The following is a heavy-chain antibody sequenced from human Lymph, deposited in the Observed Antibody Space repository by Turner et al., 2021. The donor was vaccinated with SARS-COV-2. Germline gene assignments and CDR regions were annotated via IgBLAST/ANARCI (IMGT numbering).Heavy chain of an antibody. CDR1: GFTFSSYA. CDR2: ISGSGGST. CDR3: AKNEMAMIVVVITLFDY. J-gene: IGHJ4*02. D-gene: IGHD3-22*01. V-gene: IGHV3-23*01. Sequence: EVQLLESGGGWVQPGGSLRLACAVSGFTFSSYAMSWVRQAPGKGLEWFLTISGSGGSTYYADSVKGRFTISRDNSKNTLYLQMNSLRAEDTAVYYCAKNEMAMIVVVITLFDYWGQGTLVTVSS.